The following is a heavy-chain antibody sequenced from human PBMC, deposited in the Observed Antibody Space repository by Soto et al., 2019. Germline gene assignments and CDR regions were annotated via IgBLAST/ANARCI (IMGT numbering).Heavy chain of an antibody. J-gene: IGHJ2*01. CDR3: AKNRGAGDYTNWSFAV. CDR1: GFMFSCCA. Sequence: EVQLLDSGGGLVQPGGSLRLSCAASGFMFSCCAMSWVRQAAGKGLEWVSTIHGDGDYSHYTDSVEGRFTISRDNSRNTLYLQMNNLRADDTAVYYCAKNRGAGDYTNWSFAVWGRGTLVTVSS. CDR2: IHGDGDYS. D-gene: IGHD2-2*02. V-gene: IGHV3-23*01.